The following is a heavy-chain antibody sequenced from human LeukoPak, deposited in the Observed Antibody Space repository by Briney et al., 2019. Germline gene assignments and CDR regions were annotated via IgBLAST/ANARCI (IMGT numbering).Heavy chain of an antibody. D-gene: IGHD6-19*01. CDR3: ARHSSGWYDYYGMDV. Sequence: SETLSLTCTVSGGSISSYYWSWIRQPPGKGLEWMGYIYYSGSTNYNPSLKSRVTISVDTSKNQFSLKLSSVTAADTAVYYCARHSSGWYDYYGMDVWGQGTTVTVSS. CDR2: IYYSGST. CDR1: GGSISSYY. J-gene: IGHJ6*02. V-gene: IGHV4-59*08.